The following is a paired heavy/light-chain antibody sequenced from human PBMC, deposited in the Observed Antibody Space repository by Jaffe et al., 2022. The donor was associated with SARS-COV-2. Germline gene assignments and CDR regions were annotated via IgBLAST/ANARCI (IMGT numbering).Light chain of an antibody. J-gene: IGKJ3*01. CDR3: QQYYSTQFT. V-gene: IGKV4-1*01. Sequence: DIVMTQSPDSLAVSLGERATINCKSSQSVLYSSNNKNYLAWYQQKPGQPPKLLIYWASTRESGVPDRFSGSGSGTDFTLTISSLQAEDVAVYYCQQYYSTQFTFGPGTKVDIK. CDR2: WAS. CDR1: QSVLYSSNNKNY.
Heavy chain of an antibody. CDR2: IYTSGST. J-gene: IGHJ3*02. CDR1: GGSISSYY. Sequence: QVQLQESGPGLVKPSETLSLTCTVSGGSISSYYWSWIRQPAGKGLEWIGRIYTSGSTNYNPSLKSRVTMSVDTSKNQFSLKLSSVTAADTAVYYCASEDWNDGAFDIWGQGTMVTVSS. V-gene: IGHV4-4*07. CDR3: ASEDWNDGAFDI. D-gene: IGHD1-1*01.